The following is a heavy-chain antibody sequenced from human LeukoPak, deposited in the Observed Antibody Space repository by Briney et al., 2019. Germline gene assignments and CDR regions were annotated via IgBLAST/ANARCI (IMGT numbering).Heavy chain of an antibody. J-gene: IGHJ6*02. Sequence: PGGSLTLSCAASGFTVSSSYMCWVRHAPAPGLEWVSVSYSGGSTYYSDSLNVRFTISRDNSKNTLYLQMNSLRAEDTAVYYCARRKDLRGYRGMDVWGQGTTVTVSS. D-gene: IGHD5-18*01. V-gene: IGHV3-53*01. CDR2: SYSGGST. CDR3: ARRKDLRGYRGMDV. CDR1: GFTVSSSY.